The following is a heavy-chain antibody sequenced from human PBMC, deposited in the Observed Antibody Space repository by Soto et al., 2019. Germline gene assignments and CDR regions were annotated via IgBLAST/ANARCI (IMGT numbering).Heavy chain of an antibody. Sequence: SETLSLTCTVSGGSLTGDYWSWIRQPPGKGLEWVGYIYYSGSVTYNPSLKSRVTLSLDTSKSQFSLKLNSVTAADTAVYYCARGRFYNFPFDSWGQGTLVTVSS. CDR3: ARGRFYNFPFDS. CDR1: GGSLTGDY. V-gene: IGHV4-59*01. CDR2: IYYSGSV. J-gene: IGHJ4*02. D-gene: IGHD2-2*02.